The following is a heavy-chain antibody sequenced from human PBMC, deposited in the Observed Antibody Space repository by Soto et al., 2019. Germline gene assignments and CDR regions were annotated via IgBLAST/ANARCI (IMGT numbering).Heavy chain of an antibody. J-gene: IGHJ4*02. CDR2: IYYSGST. D-gene: IGHD6-19*01. Sequence: PGGSLRLSCAASGFTVSSNYMAWARQTPGKGLEWIGYIYYSGSTNYNPSLKSRVTISVDTSKNQFSLKLSSVTAADTAVYYCARHSIAAVADFFDYWGQGTLVTVSS. CDR1: GFTVSSNY. V-gene: IGHV4-59*08. CDR3: ARHSIAAVADFFDY.